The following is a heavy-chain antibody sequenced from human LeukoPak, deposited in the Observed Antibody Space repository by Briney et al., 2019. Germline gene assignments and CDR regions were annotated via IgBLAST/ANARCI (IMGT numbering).Heavy chain of an antibody. Sequence: PGGSLRLSCAASGFTFSSYAMSWVRQAPGKGLEWVSVIYSGGSTYYADSVKGRFTISRDNSKNTLYLQMNSLRAEDTAVYYCARESSSGWAHYFDYWGQGTLVTVSS. CDR1: GFTFSSYA. CDR3: ARESSSGWAHYFDY. CDR2: IYSGGST. V-gene: IGHV3-53*01. J-gene: IGHJ4*02. D-gene: IGHD6-19*01.